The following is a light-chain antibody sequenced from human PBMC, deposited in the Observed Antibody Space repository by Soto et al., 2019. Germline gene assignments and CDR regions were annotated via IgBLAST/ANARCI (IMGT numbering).Light chain of an antibody. CDR1: QSVSTN. CDR2: AAS. J-gene: IGKJ3*01. Sequence: EIVVTQSPGILSVSPGARATLSCRASQSVSTNLAWSQKKPGQAPTLLLYAASTRSTGIPARFTGSGSGTDFTLAIRSLQAEGCADYYCQEYSKWQLFTFGPGTIVDIE. V-gene: IGKV3-15*01. CDR3: QEYSKWQLFT.